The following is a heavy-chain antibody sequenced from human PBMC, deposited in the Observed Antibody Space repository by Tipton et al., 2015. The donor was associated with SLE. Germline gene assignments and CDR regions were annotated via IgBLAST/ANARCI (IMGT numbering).Heavy chain of an antibody. CDR2: ISGSGGST. J-gene: IGHJ4*02. V-gene: IGHV3-23*01. Sequence: SLRLSCAAPGFIFSTYAMTWVRQAPGKGLEWVSAISGSGGSTYYADSVKGRFTISRDNSKNTLYLQMNSLRAEDAAVYYCASVTGTSVYWGQGKLVTVST. CDR3: ASVTGTSVY. CDR1: GFIFSTYA. D-gene: IGHD2-21*02.